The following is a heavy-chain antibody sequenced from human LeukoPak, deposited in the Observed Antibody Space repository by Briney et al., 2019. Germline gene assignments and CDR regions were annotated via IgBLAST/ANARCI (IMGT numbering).Heavy chain of an antibody. D-gene: IGHD3-22*01. CDR1: GFTFNNYA. V-gene: IGHV3-23*01. J-gene: IGHJ4*02. CDR3: ARLPTFYYDSSGYHYDY. Sequence: GGSLRLSCVASGFTFNNYAMSWVRQAPGKGLEWVSSISGSGPSTDYTDAVKGRFIISRDKSKNTLHLQMNSLRAEDTALYYCARLPTFYYDSSGYHYDYRGQGTLVTVSS. CDR2: ISGSGPST.